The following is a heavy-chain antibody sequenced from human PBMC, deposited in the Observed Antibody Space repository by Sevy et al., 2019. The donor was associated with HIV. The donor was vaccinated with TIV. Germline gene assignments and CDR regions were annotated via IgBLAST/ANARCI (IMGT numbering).Heavy chain of an antibody. V-gene: IGHV3-30*04. CDR1: GFTFSSYA. Sequence: GGSLRLSCAASGFTFSSYAMHWVRQAPGKGLEWVAVISYDGSNKYYADSVKGRFTISRDNSKNTRHLQMNSLRAEDTAVFYCAREGYCSSTSCYYYYYYYGMDVWGQGTTVTVSS. D-gene: IGHD2-2*01. CDR2: ISYDGSNK. CDR3: AREGYCSSTSCYYYYYYYGMDV. J-gene: IGHJ6*02.